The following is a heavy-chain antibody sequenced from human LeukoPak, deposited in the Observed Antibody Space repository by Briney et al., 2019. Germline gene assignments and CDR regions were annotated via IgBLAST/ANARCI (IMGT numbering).Heavy chain of an antibody. Sequence: GESLKISCKGSGYSFTSYWIGWGRQMPGKGLEWMGIIYPGDSDTRYSPSFQGQVTISADKSISTAYLQWSSLKASDTAMYYCARRSWGIDDSSVEVGPLMDVWGQGTTVTVSS. CDR3: ARRSWGIDDSSVEVGPLMDV. D-gene: IGHD3-22*01. CDR2: IYPGDSDT. V-gene: IGHV5-51*01. J-gene: IGHJ6*02. CDR1: GYSFTSYW.